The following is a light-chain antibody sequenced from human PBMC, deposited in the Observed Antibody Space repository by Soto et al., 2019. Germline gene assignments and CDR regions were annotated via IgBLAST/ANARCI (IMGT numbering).Light chain of an antibody. CDR3: QSYDSSLSAAV. CDR2: SNN. CDR1: SCNIGAGYD. V-gene: IGLV1-40*01. J-gene: IGLJ2*01. Sequence: QSVLTQPPSVSGAPGQKVIISCTGSSCNIGAGYDVHWYQQLPGTAPKLLIYSNNNRPSGVPDRLSGSKSGTSASLAITGLQVEDEADYYCQSYDSSLSAAVFGGGTKVTVL.